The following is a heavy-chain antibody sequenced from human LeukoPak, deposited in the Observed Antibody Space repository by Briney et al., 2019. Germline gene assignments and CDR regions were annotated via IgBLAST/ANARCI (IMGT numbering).Heavy chain of an antibody. CDR3: ARDPSASAGYFDS. D-gene: IGHD1-14*01. CDR2: VFSSGIT. V-gene: IGHV4-59*01. CDR1: GGSIRSYY. Sequence: SETLSLNCSVSGGSIRSYYWSWIRQSPGKGLEWLGCVFSSGITNYNPSLTSRITISVDTSKNQFALKLNSVTAADTAVYYCARDPSASAGYFDSWGQGILVTVSS. J-gene: IGHJ4*02.